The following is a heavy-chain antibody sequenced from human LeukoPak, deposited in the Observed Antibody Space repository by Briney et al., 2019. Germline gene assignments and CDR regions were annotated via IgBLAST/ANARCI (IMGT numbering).Heavy chain of an antibody. CDR1: GFTFSSYG. V-gene: IGHV3-23*01. CDR2: ISGSGGST. J-gene: IGHJ5*02. CDR3: AKGDSSGYYYDWFDP. Sequence: PGGSLRLSCAASGFTFSSYGMSWVRQAPGKGLEWVSAISGSGGSTYYADSVKGRFTISRDNSKNTLYLQMNSLRAEDTAVYYCAKGDSSGYYYDWFDPWGQGTLVTVSS. D-gene: IGHD3-22*01.